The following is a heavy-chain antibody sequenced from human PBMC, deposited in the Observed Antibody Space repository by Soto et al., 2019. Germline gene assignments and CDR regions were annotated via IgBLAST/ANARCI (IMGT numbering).Heavy chain of an antibody. Sequence: GGSLRLSCAASGFTFSSYSMNWVRQAPGKGLEWVSYISSSSSTIYYADSVEGRFTISRDNAKNSLYLQMNSLRAEDTAVYYCARDGELMITFGGVILNYYYYYMDVWGKGTTVTVSS. CDR1: GFTFSSYS. D-gene: IGHD3-16*01. V-gene: IGHV3-48*01. CDR3: ARDGELMITFGGVILNYYYYYMDV. J-gene: IGHJ6*03. CDR2: ISSSSSTI.